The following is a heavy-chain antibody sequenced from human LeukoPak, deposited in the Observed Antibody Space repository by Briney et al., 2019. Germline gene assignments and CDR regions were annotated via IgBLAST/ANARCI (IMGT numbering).Heavy chain of an antibody. J-gene: IGHJ4*02. CDR2: IYGGGDT. Sequence: GGSLRLSCSVSGFTFGDYAMSWVRQAPGKGLEWVSVIYGGGDTYYADSVRGRFTISRDNFENTLFLQMDSLRPEDTAVYCTRLLPLSHHFFDSWGQGTLVTVSS. V-gene: IGHV3-53*01. D-gene: IGHD5/OR15-5a*01. CDR3: TRLLPLSHHFFDS. CDR1: GFTFGDYA.